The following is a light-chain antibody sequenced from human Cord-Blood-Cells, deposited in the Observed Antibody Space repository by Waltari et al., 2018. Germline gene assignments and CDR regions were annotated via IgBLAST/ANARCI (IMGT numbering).Light chain of an antibody. J-gene: IGLJ2*01. Sequence: QSALPQLAPVSGSPGLSLTLSCTPTPSDAGAYHFVPWYQQHPGQAPKLMIYDIRNPPPGVSSLCSGSKSGTTASPTISGLQAEDEAYYYCSSYTSSSHVVFGGGTKLTVL. CDR3: SSYTSSSHVV. CDR2: DIR. V-gene: IGLV2-14*01. CDR1: PSDAGAYHF.